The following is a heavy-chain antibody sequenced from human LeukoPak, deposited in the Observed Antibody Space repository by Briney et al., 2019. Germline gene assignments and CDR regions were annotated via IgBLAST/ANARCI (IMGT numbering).Heavy chain of an antibody. CDR2: IYYSGST. Sequence: SETLSLTCAVYGGSFSGYYWSWIRQPPGKGLEWIGSIYYSGSTYYNPSLKSRVTISVDTSKNQFSLKLSSVTAADTAVYYCASRYSSGWFVYWGQGTLVTVSS. CDR3: ASRYSSGWFVY. D-gene: IGHD6-19*01. V-gene: IGHV4-59*05. J-gene: IGHJ5*01. CDR1: GGSFSGYY.